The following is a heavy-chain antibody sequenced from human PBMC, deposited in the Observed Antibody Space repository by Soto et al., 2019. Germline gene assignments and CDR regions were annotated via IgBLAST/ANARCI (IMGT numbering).Heavy chain of an antibody. D-gene: IGHD3-22*01. V-gene: IGHV1-69*13. CDR2: IIPIFGTA. Sequence: SVNVSCKASGGTFSSYAISWVRQAPGQGLEWMGGIIPIFGTANYAQKFQGRVTITADESTSTAYMELSSLRSEDTAVYYCARVKYYYDSSGYYYNVFDYWGQGTLVTVSS. CDR3: ARVKYYYDSSGYYYNVFDY. CDR1: GGTFSSYA. J-gene: IGHJ4*02.